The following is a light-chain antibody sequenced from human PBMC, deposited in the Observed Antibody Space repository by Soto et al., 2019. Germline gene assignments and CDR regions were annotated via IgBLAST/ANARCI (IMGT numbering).Light chain of an antibody. V-gene: IGKV3-11*01. J-gene: IGKJ4*01. CDR3: QQRSNWPLT. CDR1: QSVSKY. CDR2: NAS. Sequence: EIVLTQSSATLSLSPGERATLSCRASQSVSKYLAWYQHKPGQAPRLLIYNASNRATGIPARFSGSGSGTDFTLTISSLEPEDFAVYYCQQRSNWPLTFGGGTKVEIK.